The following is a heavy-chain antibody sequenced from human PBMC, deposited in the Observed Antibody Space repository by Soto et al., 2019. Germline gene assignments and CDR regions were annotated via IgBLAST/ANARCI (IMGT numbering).Heavy chain of an antibody. V-gene: IGHV3-7*03. D-gene: IGHD6-19*01. CDR3: ARDGGGSGWFY. J-gene: IGHJ4*02. Sequence: ESGGGLVQPGGSLRLSCAASGFSFSDYWMSWVRQAPGKGLEWVANINKDGGEKHYVDSVRGRFTISRDNAKNSLYLQMNSLRDEDTAVYYCARDGGGSGWFYWGLGTLVTVSS. CDR1: GFSFSDYW. CDR2: INKDGGEK.